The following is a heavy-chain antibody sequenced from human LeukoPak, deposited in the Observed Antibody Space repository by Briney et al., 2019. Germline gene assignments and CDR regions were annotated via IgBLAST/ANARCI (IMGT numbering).Heavy chain of an antibody. CDR3: ARLEPGIAAAGSAV. J-gene: IGHJ4*02. CDR2: IYYSGST. Sequence: SETLSLTCTVSGGSISSSSYYWGWIRQPPGKGLEWIGSIYYSGSTNYNPSLKSRVTISVDTSKNQFSLKLSSVTAADTAVYYCARLEPGIAAAGSAVWGQGTLVTVSS. V-gene: IGHV4-39*07. D-gene: IGHD6-13*01. CDR1: GGSISSSSYY.